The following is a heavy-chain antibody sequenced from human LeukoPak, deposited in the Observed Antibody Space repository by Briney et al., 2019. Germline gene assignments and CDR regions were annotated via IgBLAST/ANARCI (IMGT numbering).Heavy chain of an antibody. D-gene: IGHD6-6*01. Sequence: GRSLRLSCTGSAFTFSGYEVNWVRQAPGKGLEWISYISSSGDTVYYADTVKGRFTISRDNVKNSLYPQMNSLRAEDTALYSCARGSAGRSSDFFDYWGQGTLVTVSS. J-gene: IGHJ4*02. CDR3: ARGSAGRSSDFFDY. CDR1: AFTFSGYE. CDR2: ISSSGDTV. V-gene: IGHV3-48*03.